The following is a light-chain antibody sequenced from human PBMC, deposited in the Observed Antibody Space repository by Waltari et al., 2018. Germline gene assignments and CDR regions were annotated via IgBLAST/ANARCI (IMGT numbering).Light chain of an antibody. Sequence: EIVLPQSPGTLSLSPGERATLSCRARQSVSRTLAWYQQKPGQAPRLLIYDASTRATGIADRFSGSGSGTDFSLTISRLEPEDFAVYYCQKYGRLPATFGQGTKVEIK. CDR1: QSVSRT. CDR3: QKYGRLPAT. V-gene: IGKV3-20*01. J-gene: IGKJ1*01. CDR2: DAS.